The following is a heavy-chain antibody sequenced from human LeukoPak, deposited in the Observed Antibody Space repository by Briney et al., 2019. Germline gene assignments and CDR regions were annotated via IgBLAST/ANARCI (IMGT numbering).Heavy chain of an antibody. Sequence: ASVKVSCKASGYTFTGYYMHWVRRAPGQGLEWMGWINPNSGGTNYAQKFQGRVTMTRDTSISTAYMELSRLRSDDTAVYYCARDAGYDFWSGYYNWFDPWGQGTLVTVSS. V-gene: IGHV1-2*02. CDR3: ARDAGYDFWSGYYNWFDP. CDR1: GYTFTGYY. CDR2: INPNSGGT. D-gene: IGHD3-3*01. J-gene: IGHJ5*02.